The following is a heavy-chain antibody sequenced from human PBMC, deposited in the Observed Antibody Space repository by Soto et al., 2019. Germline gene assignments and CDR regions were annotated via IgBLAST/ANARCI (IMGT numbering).Heavy chain of an antibody. CDR1: GYTFTSYG. CDR3: AREGVEVSLSHRRNPQYYLDY. V-gene: IGHV1-18*01. J-gene: IGHJ4*02. D-gene: IGHD3-16*01. CDR2: ISAYNGNT. Sequence: QVQLVQSGAEVKKPGASVKVSCKASGYTFTSYGISWVRQAPGQGLEWKGWISAYNGNTNYAQKLQGRVTMTTDTSTSTAYMELRSLRSDDTAVYYCAREGVEVSLSHRRNPQYYLDYWGQGTLVTVSS.